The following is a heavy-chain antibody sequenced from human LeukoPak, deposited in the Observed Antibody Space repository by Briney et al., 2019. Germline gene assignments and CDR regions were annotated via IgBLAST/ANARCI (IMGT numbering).Heavy chain of an antibody. D-gene: IGHD2-8*01. V-gene: IGHV3-23*01. CDR2: ISDTGATT. Sequence: QPGGPLRLSCAGSGFTFSSYAMSWVRQAPGKGLEWVSAISDTGATTYDADSVKGRFTISRDNSRSTLYLQMNSLRAEDTALYYCAKVTSIGRYCTNGVCSPFDYWGQGTLVTVSS. CDR3: AKVTSIGRYCTNGVCSPFDY. J-gene: IGHJ4*02. CDR1: GFTFSSYA.